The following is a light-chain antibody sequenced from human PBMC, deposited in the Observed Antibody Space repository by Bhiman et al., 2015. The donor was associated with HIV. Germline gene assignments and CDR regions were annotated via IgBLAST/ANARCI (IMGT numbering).Light chain of an antibody. CDR3: QVWHSSSDDWV. J-gene: IGLJ3*02. CDR2: YDS. V-gene: IGLV3-21*04. Sequence: SYELTQSPSVSVAPGGTARIACGGNNIGSQSVHWYQQKPGQAPLLVIYYDSDRPSGIPERFSGSNSGNTATLTISRVEAGDEADYYCQVWHSSSDDWVFGGGTKLTVL. CDR1: NIGSQS.